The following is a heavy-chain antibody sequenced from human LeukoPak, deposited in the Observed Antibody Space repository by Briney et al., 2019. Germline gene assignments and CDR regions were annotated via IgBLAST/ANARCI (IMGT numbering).Heavy chain of an antibody. CDR3: AREYSSSSGHVFDY. V-gene: IGHV3-48*03. Sequence: PGGSLRLSCAASGFTFSSYEMNWVRQAPGKGLERLSYISSSGTTKYYADSVKGRFTISRDNAKTSVYLQMNSLRAEDTAVYYCAREYSSSSGHVFDYWGQGTLVTVSS. J-gene: IGHJ4*02. CDR2: ISSSGTTK. CDR1: GFTFSSYE. D-gene: IGHD6-6*01.